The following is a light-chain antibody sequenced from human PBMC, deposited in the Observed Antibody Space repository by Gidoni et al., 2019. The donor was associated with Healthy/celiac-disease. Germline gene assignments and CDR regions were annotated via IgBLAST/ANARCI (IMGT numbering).Light chain of an antibody. Sequence: QSALTQPASVSGSPGQSITIPCTGTSSDIGDYNYVSWYQQHPGKAPKLMIYDVSSRPSGVSNRFSGSKSGNTASLTISGLQAEDEADYYCSSYTSSSTLGVFGGGTKLTVL. CDR3: SSYTSSSTLGV. V-gene: IGLV2-14*03. CDR2: DVS. CDR1: SSDIGDYNY. J-gene: IGLJ2*01.